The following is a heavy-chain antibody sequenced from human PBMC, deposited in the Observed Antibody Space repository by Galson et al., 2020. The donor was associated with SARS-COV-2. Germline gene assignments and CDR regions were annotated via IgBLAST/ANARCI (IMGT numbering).Heavy chain of an antibody. Sequence: ASVKVSCKVSGYTLTELSMHWVRQAPGKGLEWMGGFDPEDGETIYAQKFQGRVTMTEDTSTDTAYMELSSLRSEDTAVYYCATSTPYGDYLNWFDPWGQGTLVTVSS. CDR1: GYTLTELS. V-gene: IGHV1-24*01. D-gene: IGHD4-17*01. J-gene: IGHJ5*02. CDR3: ATSTPYGDYLNWFDP. CDR2: FDPEDGET.